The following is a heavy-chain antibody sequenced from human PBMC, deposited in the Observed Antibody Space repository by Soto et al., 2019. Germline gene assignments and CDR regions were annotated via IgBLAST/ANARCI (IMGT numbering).Heavy chain of an antibody. CDR1: GFTFSTYA. V-gene: IGHV3-23*01. D-gene: IGHD2-21*02. CDR2: ISGSGDST. CDR3: AKDRGHCGGDCYSGYFDY. J-gene: IGHJ4*02. Sequence: PGGSLRLSCAASGFTFSTYAMSWVRQAPGKGLEWVSNISGSGDSTSYADSVKGRFTISRDNSKNTLFLQMKSLRAEDTAVYYCAKDRGHCGGDCYSGYFDYWGQGSLVTVSS.